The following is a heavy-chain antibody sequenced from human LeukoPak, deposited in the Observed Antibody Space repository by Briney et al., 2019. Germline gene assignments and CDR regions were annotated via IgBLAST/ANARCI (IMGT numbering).Heavy chain of an antibody. CDR3: ARTRGYYFDY. V-gene: IGHV1-46*01. J-gene: IGHJ4*02. CDR2: INPSGGST. Sequence: GASVRVSFKASGYSFTNYYMHWVRQAPGQGLEWMTMINPSGGSTTYSQNFQDRGTVTRDMSTSTVYMELSSLTSEDTAVYYCARTRGYYFDYWGQGTLVTVSS. CDR1: GYSFTNYY.